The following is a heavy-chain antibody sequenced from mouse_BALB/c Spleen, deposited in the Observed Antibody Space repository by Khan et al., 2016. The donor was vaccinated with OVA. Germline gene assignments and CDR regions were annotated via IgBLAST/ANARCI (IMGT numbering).Heavy chain of an antibody. D-gene: IGHD3-3*01. CDR1: GYSITSDYA. CDR2: ITYSGGT. V-gene: IGHV3-2*02. CDR3: TRGRSY. Sequence: EVQLQESGPDLVKPSQSLSITCTVTGYSITSDYAWNWIRQFPGNKLEWMGYITYSGGTSYTPSLKSRISITRDTSKNQFFLLLNSVTTGDTATYYCTRGRSYWGQGTLVTVSA. J-gene: IGHJ3*01.